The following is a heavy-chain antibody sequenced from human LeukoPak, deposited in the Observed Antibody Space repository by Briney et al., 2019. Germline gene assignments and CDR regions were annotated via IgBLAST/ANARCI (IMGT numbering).Heavy chain of an antibody. CDR3: ARHRNSVIWPSGGYFDY. J-gene: IGHJ4*02. CDR2: IYYSGST. Sequence: SETLSLTCTVSGGSISNSNYYWGWIRQPPGKGLEWIGSIYYSGSTYYNPSLKSRVTISVSASKSQSPLNLSSATATDTAIYYCARHRNSVIWPSGGYFDYWGQGTLVTVSS. D-gene: IGHD5/OR15-5a*01. CDR1: GGSISNSNYY. V-gene: IGHV4-39*01.